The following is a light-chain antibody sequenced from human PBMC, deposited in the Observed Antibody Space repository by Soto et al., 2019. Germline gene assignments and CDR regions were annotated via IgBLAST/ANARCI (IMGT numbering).Light chain of an antibody. V-gene: IGKV3-20*01. CDR2: GAS. CDR3: QQYGSSPPIT. J-gene: IGKJ5*01. CDR1: QSVSSTY. Sequence: IVLTQSPGTLSLSPGERDTLSCRAIQSVSSTYLAWYQQKPGQAPRLLIYGASTRATGIPDRFSGSGSGTDFTLTISRLEPEDFAVYYCQQYGSSPPITFGPGTRLDIK.